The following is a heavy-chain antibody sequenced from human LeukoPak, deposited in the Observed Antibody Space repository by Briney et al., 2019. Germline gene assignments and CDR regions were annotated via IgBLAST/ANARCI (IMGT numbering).Heavy chain of an antibody. Sequence: ASVKVSCKASGYTFTGYYMHWVRQAPGQGLEWMGRINPNSGGTNYAQKFQGRVTMTRDTSISTACMELSRLRSDDTAVYYCARWVISSKYYFDYWGQGTLVTVSS. CDR1: GYTFTGYY. CDR3: ARWVISSKYYFDY. CDR2: INPNSGGT. V-gene: IGHV1-2*06. D-gene: IGHD3-22*01. J-gene: IGHJ4*02.